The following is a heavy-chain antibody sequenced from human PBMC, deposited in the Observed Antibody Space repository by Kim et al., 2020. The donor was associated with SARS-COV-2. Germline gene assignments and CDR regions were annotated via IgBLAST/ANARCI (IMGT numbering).Heavy chain of an antibody. CDR1: GYTFTSYD. CDR3: ARGQYYYDLERDNWFDP. J-gene: IGHJ5*02. V-gene: IGHV1-8*01. D-gene: IGHD3-22*01. Sequence: ASVKVSCKASGYTFTSYDINWVRQATGQGLEWMGWMNPNSGNTGYAQKFQGRVTMTRNTSISTAYMELSSLRSEDTAVYYCARGQYYYDLERDNWFDPWGQGTLVTVSS. CDR2: MNPNSGNT.